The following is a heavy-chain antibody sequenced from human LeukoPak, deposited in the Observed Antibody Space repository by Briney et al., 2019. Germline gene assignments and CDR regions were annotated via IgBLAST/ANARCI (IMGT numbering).Heavy chain of an antibody. CDR2: ISAYNGNT. Sequence: GVSVKVSCKASGYTFTSYGISWVRQAPGQGLEWMGWISAYNGNTNYAQKLQGRVTMTTDTSTSTAYMELRSLRSDDTAVYYCARARDYGGTRFWFDPWGQGTLVTVSS. CDR3: ARARDYGGTRFWFDP. CDR1: GYTFTSYG. J-gene: IGHJ5*02. V-gene: IGHV1-18*01. D-gene: IGHD4-23*01.